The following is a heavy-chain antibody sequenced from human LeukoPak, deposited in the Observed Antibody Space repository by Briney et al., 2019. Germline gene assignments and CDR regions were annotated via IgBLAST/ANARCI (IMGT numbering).Heavy chain of an antibody. Sequence: SETLSLTCTVSGGSISSGGYYWSWIRQHPGKGLEWIGYIYYSGSTYYNPSLKSRVTISVDTSKNQFSLKLSSVTAADTAVYYCARGRLRWRYFGDWGQGTLVTVSS. CDR2: IYYSGST. D-gene: IGHD4-23*01. CDR3: ARGRLRWRYFGD. CDR1: GGSISSGGYY. V-gene: IGHV4-31*03. J-gene: IGHJ4*02.